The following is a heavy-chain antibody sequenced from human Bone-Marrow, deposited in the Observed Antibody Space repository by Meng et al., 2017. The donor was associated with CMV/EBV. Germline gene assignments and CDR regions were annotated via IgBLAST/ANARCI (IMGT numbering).Heavy chain of an antibody. Sequence: SVKVSCKASGYTFTSYGISWVRQAPGQGLEWMGGIIPILGIANYAQKFQGRVTITADKSTSTAYMELSSLRSEDTAVYYCARGLYYYGSGTDYWGQGTLVTVSS. CDR2: IIPILGIA. D-gene: IGHD3-10*01. V-gene: IGHV1-69*10. CDR3: ARGLYYYGSGTDY. J-gene: IGHJ4*02. CDR1: GYTFTSYG.